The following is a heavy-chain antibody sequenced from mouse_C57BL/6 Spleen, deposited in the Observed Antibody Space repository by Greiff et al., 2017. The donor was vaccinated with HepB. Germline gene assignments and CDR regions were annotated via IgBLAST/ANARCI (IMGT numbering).Heavy chain of an antibody. V-gene: IGHV1-26*01. Sequence: VQLQQSGPELVKPGASVKISCKASGYTFTDYYMNWVKQSHGKSLEWIGDINPNNGGTSYNQKFKGKATLTVDKSSSTAYMELRSLTSEDSAVYYCARSYYSNSGYFDVWGTGTTVTVSS. CDR2: INPNNGGT. D-gene: IGHD2-5*01. CDR1: GYTFTDYY. CDR3: ARSYYSNSGYFDV. J-gene: IGHJ1*03.